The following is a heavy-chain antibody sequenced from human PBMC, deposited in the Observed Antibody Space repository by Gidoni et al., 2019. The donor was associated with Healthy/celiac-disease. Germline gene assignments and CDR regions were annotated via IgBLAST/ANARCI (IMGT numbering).Heavy chain of an antibody. CDR1: GFTFSSYA. D-gene: IGHD3-3*01. V-gene: IGHV3-23*01. CDR3: AKDRGRDFGVVTLYYFDY. Sequence: EGQLLESGGGLVQPGGSLRLSCAASGFTFSSYARSWVRQAPGQGLEWVSAISGSGGSTYYADSVKGRFTISRDNSKNTLYLQMNSLRAEDTAVYYCAKDRGRDFGVVTLYYFDYWGQGTLVTVSS. CDR2: ISGSGGST. J-gene: IGHJ4*02.